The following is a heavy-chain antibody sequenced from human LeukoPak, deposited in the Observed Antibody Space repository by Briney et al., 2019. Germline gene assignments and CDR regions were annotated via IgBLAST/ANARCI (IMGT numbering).Heavy chain of an antibody. D-gene: IGHD6-19*01. J-gene: IGHJ5*02. CDR3: ARDQEMSVAAHDKLANWFDP. V-gene: IGHV3-30*01. CDR2: ISYDGGKK. CDR1: GFTFRSYA. Sequence: PGGSLRLSCAASGFTFRSYAMHWVRQAPGKGLEWVAVISYDGGKKDYADSVKGRFTISRDNSKNTLYLQMNSLRADDAAVYYCARDQEMSVAAHDKLANWFDPWGQGTLVTVSS.